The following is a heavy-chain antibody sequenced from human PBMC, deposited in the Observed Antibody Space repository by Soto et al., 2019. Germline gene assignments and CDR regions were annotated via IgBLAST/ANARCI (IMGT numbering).Heavy chain of an antibody. V-gene: IGHV1-58*01. D-gene: IGHD3-22*01. CDR3: AAADYYDSSGYYYFY. CDR2: IVVGSGNT. Sequence: SVKVSCKASGFTFTSSAVQWVRQARGQRLEWIGWIVVGSGNTNYAQKFQERVTITRDMSTSTAYMELSSLRSEDTAVYYCAAADYYDSSGYYYFYWGQGTLVTVSS. J-gene: IGHJ4*02. CDR1: GFTFTSSA.